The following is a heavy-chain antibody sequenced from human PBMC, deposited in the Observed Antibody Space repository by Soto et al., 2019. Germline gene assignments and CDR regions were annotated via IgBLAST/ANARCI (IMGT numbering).Heavy chain of an antibody. CDR2: IYYSGST. D-gene: IGHD6-13*01. CDR1: GGSISSSSYY. Sequence: QLQLQESGPGLVKPSETLSLTCTVSGGSISSSSYYWGWIRQPPGKGLEWIGSIYYSGSTYYNPSLKSRVTISVDTSKNQFSLKLSSVTAADTAVYYCARLIFEGSSWYPEADWYFDLWGRGTLVTVSS. V-gene: IGHV4-39*01. CDR3: ARLIFEGSSWYPEADWYFDL. J-gene: IGHJ2*01.